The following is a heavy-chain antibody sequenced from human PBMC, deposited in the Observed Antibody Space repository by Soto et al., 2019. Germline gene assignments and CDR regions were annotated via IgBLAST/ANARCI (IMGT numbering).Heavy chain of an antibody. D-gene: IGHD3-22*01. CDR3: ARTYYDSTGYYPDAFDI. J-gene: IGHJ3*02. Sequence: GGSLRLSCAASGFTFSDYYMSWIRQAPGKGLEWVSYISSSGGTKYYADSVKGRFTISRDNAKNSLYLQMNSLRAGDTSVYYCARTYYDSTGYYPDAFDIWGQGTMVTVSS. CDR1: GFTFSDYY. V-gene: IGHV3-11*01. CDR2: ISSSGGTK.